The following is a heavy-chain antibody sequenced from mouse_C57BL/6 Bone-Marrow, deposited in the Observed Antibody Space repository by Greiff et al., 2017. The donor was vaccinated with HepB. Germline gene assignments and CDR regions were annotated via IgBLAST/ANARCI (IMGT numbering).Heavy chain of an antibody. CDR3: TTWSSYAMDY. V-gene: IGHV14-4*01. CDR1: GFNIKDDY. D-gene: IGHD1-1*01. J-gene: IGHJ4*01. Sequence: VQLKQSGAELVRPGASVKLSCTASGFNIKDDYMHWVKQRPEQGLEWIGWIDPENGDTEYASKFQGKATITADTSSNTAYLQLSSPTSEDTAVYYCTTWSSYAMDYRGQGTSVTVSS. CDR2: IDPENGDT.